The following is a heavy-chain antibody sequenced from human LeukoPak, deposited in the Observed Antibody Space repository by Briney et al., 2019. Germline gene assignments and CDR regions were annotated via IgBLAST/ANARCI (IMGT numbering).Heavy chain of an antibody. V-gene: IGHV3-7*01. CDR1: GFTFSSYW. D-gene: IGHD3-10*01. Sequence: GGSLRLSCAASGFTFSSYWMSWVRQAPGKGLEWVANIKQDGSEKYYVDSVKGRFTISRDNAKNSLYLQMNSLRAEDTAVYYCARSYGSGSYYKYYYYYYMDVWGKGTTVTVSS. CDR3: ARSYGSGSYYKYYYYYYMDV. J-gene: IGHJ6*03. CDR2: IKQDGSEK.